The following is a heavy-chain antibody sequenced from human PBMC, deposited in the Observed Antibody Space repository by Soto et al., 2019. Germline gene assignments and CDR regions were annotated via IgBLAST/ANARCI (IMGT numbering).Heavy chain of an antibody. V-gene: IGHV3-21*01. CDR2: ISSSSSYI. Sequence: EVQLGESGGGLVKPGRSLRLSCAASGFTFSSYSMNWVRQAPGKGLEWVSSISSSSSYIYYADSVKGRFTISRDNAKNSLYLQMNSLRAEDTAVYYCARDGVTYYYATGDYWGQGTLVTVSS. CDR1: GFTFSSYS. J-gene: IGHJ4*02. CDR3: ARDGVTYYYATGDY. D-gene: IGHD3-10*01.